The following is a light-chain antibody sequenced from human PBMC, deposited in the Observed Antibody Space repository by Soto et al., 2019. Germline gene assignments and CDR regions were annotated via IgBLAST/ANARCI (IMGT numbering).Light chain of an antibody. Sequence: DVPLAQSPSTLPASVGDRVTITCRASQNIDSRLAWYQQKPGKAPKLLVYDASILERGVTSTFSGSGSVTDFTLTFSRLQPEDFATSYGQQYNTFSLFTFVPGTKVEIK. V-gene: IGKV1-5*01. CDR1: QNIDSR. CDR2: DAS. CDR3: QQYNTFSLFT. J-gene: IGKJ3*01.